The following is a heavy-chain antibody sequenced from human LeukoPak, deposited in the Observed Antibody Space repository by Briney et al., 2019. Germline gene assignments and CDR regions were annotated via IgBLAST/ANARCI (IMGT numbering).Heavy chain of an antibody. V-gene: IGHV3-33*01. J-gene: IGHJ4*02. Sequence: GALRLSCAASGFTFSSYGMHWVRQAPGKGLEWVAVIWHDGSNELYADSVKGRFTISRDNSKNTLYLQMNSLRADDTAVYYCARDRGSSPFDYWGQGTLVTVSS. CDR3: ARDRGSSPFDY. D-gene: IGHD6-6*01. CDR2: IWHDGSNE. CDR1: GFTFSSYG.